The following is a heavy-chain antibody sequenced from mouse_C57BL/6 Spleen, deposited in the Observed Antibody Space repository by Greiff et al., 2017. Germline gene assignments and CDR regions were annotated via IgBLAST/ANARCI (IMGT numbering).Heavy chain of an antibody. CDR2: INPSSGYT. V-gene: IGHV1-7*01. J-gene: IGHJ1*03. CDR1: GYTFTSYW. D-gene: IGHD2-2*01. CDR3: GRGGVTTEGWYFDV. Sequence: VQLQQSGAELAKPGASVKLSCKASGYTFTSYWMHWVKQRPGQGLEWIGCINPSSGYTKYNQKFKDKDTLTADKSSSTAYMQLSSLTYEDSAVYYCGRGGVTTEGWYFDVWGTGTTVTVSS.